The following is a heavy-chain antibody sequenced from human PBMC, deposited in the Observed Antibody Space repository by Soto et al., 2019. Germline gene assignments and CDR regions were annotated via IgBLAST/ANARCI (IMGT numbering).Heavy chain of an antibody. V-gene: IGHV1-18*01. CDR3: ARVPYYYDSSGYSXLGN. CDR1: GYTFTSYG. D-gene: IGHD3-22*01. J-gene: IGHJ1*01. Sequence: ASVKVSCKASGYTFTSYGISWVRQAPGQGLEWMGWISAYNGNTNYAQELQGRVTMTTDTSTSTAYMELRSLRSDDTAVYYCARVPYYYDSSGYSXLGNWGQRTLVTVSS. CDR2: ISAYNGNT.